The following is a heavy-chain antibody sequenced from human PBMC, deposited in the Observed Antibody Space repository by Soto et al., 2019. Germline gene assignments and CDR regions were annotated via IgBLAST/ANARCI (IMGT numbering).Heavy chain of an antibody. Sequence: QLQLQESGPGLVKPSETLSLTCTVSGGSIKNTGANWGWVRQPPGKGLEWIGSVYYTGTTYYNPSLQSRVTISIDTSKNQYSLSVNSVAAAYTAVYYCATHTSGSRNGPHTWGQGTLVTVSS. CDR1: GGSIKNTGAN. J-gene: IGHJ5*02. V-gene: IGHV4-39*01. CDR2: VYYTGTT. CDR3: ATHTSGSRNGPHT. D-gene: IGHD1-26*01.